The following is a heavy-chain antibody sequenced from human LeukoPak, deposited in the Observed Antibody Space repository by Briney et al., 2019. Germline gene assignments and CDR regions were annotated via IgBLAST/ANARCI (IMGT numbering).Heavy chain of an antibody. J-gene: IGHJ4*02. CDR1: GDRLTNNW. CDR2: IYPGNSDT. CDR3: ARQSYYDSSGYYSDLDY. Sequence: GESLKISCKISGDRLTNNWIGWVRQVPGKGLEWMGLIYPGNSDTRYSPLFQGQVTLSVDRSISTAYLHWSGLKASDTAMYYCARQSYYDSSGYYSDLDYWGQGTLVTVSS. V-gene: IGHV5-51*01. D-gene: IGHD3-22*01.